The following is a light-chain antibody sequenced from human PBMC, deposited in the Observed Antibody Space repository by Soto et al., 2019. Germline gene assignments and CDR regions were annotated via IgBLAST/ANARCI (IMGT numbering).Light chain of an antibody. Sequence: EIVLTQSPGTLSLSPGERATLSCSASQSISSSYLAWYQQKPGQAPRLLIYGASSMATGIPDRFSGSGSETDFTLTISRLEPAEFAVYSWQQSGNYLFTFCPGTKVYIK. CDR3: QQSGNYLFT. V-gene: IGKV3-20*01. CDR1: QSISSSY. CDR2: GAS. J-gene: IGKJ3*01.